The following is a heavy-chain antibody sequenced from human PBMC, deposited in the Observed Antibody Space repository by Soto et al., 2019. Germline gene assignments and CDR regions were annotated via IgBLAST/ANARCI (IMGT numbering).Heavy chain of an antibody. V-gene: IGHV1-2*04. J-gene: IGHJ6*02. D-gene: IGHD3-9*01. CDR3: ARETNYDILTGYPYGMDV. CDR1: GYTFTGYY. CDR2: INPNSGGT. Sequence: ASVKVSCKASGYTFTGYYMHWVRQAPGQGLEWVGWINPNSGGTNYAQKFQGWVTMTRDTSISTAYMELSRLRSDDTAVYYCARETNYDILTGYPYGMDVWGQGTTVTVSS.